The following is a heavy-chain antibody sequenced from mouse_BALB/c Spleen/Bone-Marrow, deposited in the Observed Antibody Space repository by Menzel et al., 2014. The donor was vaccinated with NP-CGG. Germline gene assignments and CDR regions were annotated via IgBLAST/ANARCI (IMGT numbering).Heavy chain of an antibody. CDR3: AQATATWFAY. V-gene: IGHV3-6*02. J-gene: IGHJ3*01. CDR2: ISYDGSN. CDR1: GYSITSGYY. Sequence: VQLKESGPGLVKPSQSLSLPCSVTGYSITSGYYWNWIRQFPGNKLEWMGYISYDGSNNYNPSLKNRISITRDTSKNQFFLKLSSVTTEDTATYYCAQATATWFAYWGQGTLVTVSA. D-gene: IGHD1-2*01.